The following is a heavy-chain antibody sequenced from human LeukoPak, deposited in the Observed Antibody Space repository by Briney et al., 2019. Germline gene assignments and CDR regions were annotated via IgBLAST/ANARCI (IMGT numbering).Heavy chain of an antibody. CDR3: ARMVTYSDY. CDR2: MNPNRGHT. V-gene: IGHV1-8*01. D-gene: IGHD2-21*02. J-gene: IGHJ4*02. CDR1: EHTFTNYD. Sequence: GASVKVSCKASEHTFTNYDINWVRQVAGQGLEWMGWMNPNRGHTRYAQKFQGRITMTRNTSISTVYMELSSLRSEDTAVCYCARMVTYSDYWGQGSQVIVSS.